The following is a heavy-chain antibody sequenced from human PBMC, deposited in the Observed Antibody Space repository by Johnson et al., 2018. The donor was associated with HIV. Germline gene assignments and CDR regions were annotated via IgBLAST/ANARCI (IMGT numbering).Heavy chain of an antibody. CDR1: GFTFSSYG. J-gene: IGHJ3*02. V-gene: IGHV3-33*01. CDR2: IWYDGSNK. D-gene: IGHD3-22*01. Sequence: QVQLVESGGGVVQPGRSLRLSCAASGFTFSSYGMHWVRQAPGKGLEWVAVIWYDGSNKYYADSVKGRFTISRDNSKNTLYLQMNSLRAEDTAVYYCARGRPNYYDSSGRYVPVAFDIWGQGTMVTVSS. CDR3: ARGRPNYYDSSGRYVPVAFDI.